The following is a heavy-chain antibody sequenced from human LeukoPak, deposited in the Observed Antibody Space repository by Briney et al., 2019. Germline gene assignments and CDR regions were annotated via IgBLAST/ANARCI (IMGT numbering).Heavy chain of an antibody. CDR3: ARDPPHYDLLTGYYNALYQFDY. Sequence: GASVKVSCKASGYTFTGYYMHWVRQAPGQGLEWMGWINPNSGGTNYAQKFQGRVTMTRDTSISTAYMELSRLRSDDTAVYYCARDPPHYDLLTGYYNALYQFDYWGQGTLVTVSS. J-gene: IGHJ4*02. CDR2: INPNSGGT. D-gene: IGHD3-9*01. CDR1: GYTFTGYY. V-gene: IGHV1-2*02.